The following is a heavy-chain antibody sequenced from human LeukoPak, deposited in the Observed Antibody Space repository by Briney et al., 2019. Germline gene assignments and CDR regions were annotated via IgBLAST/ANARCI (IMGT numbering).Heavy chain of an antibody. Sequence: GGSLTLSCAASVFTVMNNYMIWVRQAPGKGLEGLSVIYSGGNTYYAESVKRRFTISRDNSKNTLYLQMNSLRSEDTAVYYCVRESSGDAFDIWGQGTMVTVSS. J-gene: IGHJ3*02. CDR1: VFTVMNNY. CDR2: IYSGGNT. V-gene: IGHV3-66*02. CDR3: VRESSGDAFDI.